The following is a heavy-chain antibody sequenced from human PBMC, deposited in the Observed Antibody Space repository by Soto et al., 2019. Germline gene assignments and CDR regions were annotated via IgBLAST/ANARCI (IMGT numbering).Heavy chain of an antibody. CDR2: IYYSGST. CDR3: AREEGYSYANRAPGSSDYYYGMDV. Sequence: SETLSLTCTVSGGSISSYYWSWIRQPPGKGLEWIGYIYYSGSTNYNPSLKSRVTISVDTSKNQFSLKLSSVTAADTAVYYCAREEGYSYANRAPGSSDYYYGMDVWGQGTTVTVSS. V-gene: IGHV4-59*01. J-gene: IGHJ6*02. D-gene: IGHD5-18*01. CDR1: GGSISSYY.